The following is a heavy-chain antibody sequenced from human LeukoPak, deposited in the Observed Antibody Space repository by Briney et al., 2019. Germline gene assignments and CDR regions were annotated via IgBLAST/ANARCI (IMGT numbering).Heavy chain of an antibody. V-gene: IGHV3-23*01. CDR2: IRAGGGST. J-gene: IGHJ5*02. CDR3: AKDGGSGMGFDP. Sequence: PGGSLRLSCAASGFTFSNYAMTWVRQAPGKGLEWVSGIRAGGGSTNFADSVRGRFTLSTDNSKNTLYLQMNILRAEDAAIYYCAKDGGSGMGFDPWGQGTLVTVSS. CDR1: GFTFSNYA. D-gene: IGHD3-10*01.